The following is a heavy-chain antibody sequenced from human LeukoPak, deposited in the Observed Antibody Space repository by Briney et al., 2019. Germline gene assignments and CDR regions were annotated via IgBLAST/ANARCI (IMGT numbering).Heavy chain of an antibody. V-gene: IGHV1-69*13. D-gene: IGHD2-15*01. CDR2: IIPIFGTA. CDR1: GGTFSSYA. J-gene: IGHJ6*03. Sequence: GASVKVSCNASGGTFSSYAISWVRQAPGQGLEWMGGIIPIFGTANYAQKFQGRVTITADESTSTAYMELSSLRSEDTAVYYCARGVIVVVVAATPGYYYYYMDVWGKGTTVTVSS. CDR3: ARGVIVVVVAATPGYYYYYMDV.